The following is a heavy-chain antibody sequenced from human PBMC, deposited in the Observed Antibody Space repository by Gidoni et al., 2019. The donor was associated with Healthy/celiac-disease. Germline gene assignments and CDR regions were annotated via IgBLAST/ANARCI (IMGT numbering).Heavy chain of an antibody. Sequence: QLQLQESGSGLVQPSQTLSLPCAFSGGSISSGGYSWSWLRQPHGKGLKWIGYIYHRGSTYYNPSLKSRVTISVDRSKNQFSRKLSSVTAADTAVYYWARVLREVVPRLGEWFDPWGQGTLVTVSS. J-gene: IGHJ5*02. CDR2: IYHRGST. CDR3: ARVLREVVPRLGEWFDP. CDR1: GGSISSGGYS. D-gene: IGHD3-16*01. V-gene: IGHV4-30-2*01.